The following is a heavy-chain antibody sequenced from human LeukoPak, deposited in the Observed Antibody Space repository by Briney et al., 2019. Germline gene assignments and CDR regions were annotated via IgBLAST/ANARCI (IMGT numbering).Heavy chain of an antibody. CDR2: ISAYNGNT. CDR1: GYTFNSYG. V-gene: IGHV1-18*01. CDR3: AREVAQGNHNAFDI. D-gene: IGHD1-14*01. J-gene: IGHJ3*02. Sequence: ASVKVSCKASGYTFNSYGISWVRQAPGQGLEWMGWISAYNGNTNYAQKLQGRVTMTTDTSTSTAYMELRSLRSDDTAVYYCAREVAQGNHNAFDIWGQGAMVTVSS.